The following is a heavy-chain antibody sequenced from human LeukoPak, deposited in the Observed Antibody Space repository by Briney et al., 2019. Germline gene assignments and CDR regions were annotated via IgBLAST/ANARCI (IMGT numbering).Heavy chain of an antibody. V-gene: IGHV1-69*05. CDR1: GGTFSSYA. Sequence: SVKVSCKASGGTFSSYAISWVRQAPGQGLEWMGGIIPIFGTANYAQKFQGRVTITTDESTSTAYMELSSLRSEDTAVYYCASGGRYCSSTSCYTPDYWGQGTLVTVSS. CDR2: IIPIFGTA. J-gene: IGHJ4*02. D-gene: IGHD2-2*02. CDR3: ASGGRYCSSTSCYTPDY.